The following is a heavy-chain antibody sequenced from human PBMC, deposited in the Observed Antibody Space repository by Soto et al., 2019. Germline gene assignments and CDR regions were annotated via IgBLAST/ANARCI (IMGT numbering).Heavy chain of an antibody. V-gene: IGHV3-48*03. D-gene: IGHD3-22*01. CDR1: GLTFSRYD. CDR3: ATLDYYDSSGYPNGQFDY. Sequence: EVQLVASGGGLVQPGGSLRLSCAASGLTFSRYDMNWVRQAPGKGLEWLSFITSSGSTIYYADSVKGRFTISRDNAENSLFLQMNSLRVEDTAVYYCATLDYYDSSGYPNGQFDYWGQGTLVTVSA. CDR2: ITSSGSTI. J-gene: IGHJ4*02.